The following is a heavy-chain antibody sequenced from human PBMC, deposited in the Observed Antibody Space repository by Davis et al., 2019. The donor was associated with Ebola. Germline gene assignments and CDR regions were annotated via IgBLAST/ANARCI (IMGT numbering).Heavy chain of an antibody. Sequence: PGGSLRLSCTVSGGSISSYYWSWIRQPAGKGLEWIGRIYTSGSTNYNPSLKSRVTMSVDTSKNQFSLKLSSVTAADTAVYYCARDKAARPPGYGMDVWGQGTTVTVSS. CDR3: ARDKAARPPGYGMDV. D-gene: IGHD6-6*01. J-gene: IGHJ6*02. CDR1: GGSISSYY. V-gene: IGHV4-4*07. CDR2: IYTSGST.